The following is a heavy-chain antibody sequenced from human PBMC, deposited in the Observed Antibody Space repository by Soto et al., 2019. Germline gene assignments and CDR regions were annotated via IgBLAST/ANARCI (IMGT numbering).Heavy chain of an antibody. Sequence: PSETLSLTCTVSGGSITSAGPFWSWIRQHPGKGPEWIAFIGYSGATSYNPSLASRVTISVDTSKSQFSLNLRSVNAADTAVYYCARGGASSKWFAPWGQGTLVTVSS. CDR2: IGYSGAT. V-gene: IGHV4-31*03. CDR3: ARGGASSKWFAP. J-gene: IGHJ5*02. D-gene: IGHD2-15*01. CDR1: GGSITSAGPF.